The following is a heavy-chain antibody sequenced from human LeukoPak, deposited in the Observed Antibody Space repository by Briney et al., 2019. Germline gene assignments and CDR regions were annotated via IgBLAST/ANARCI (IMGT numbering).Heavy chain of an antibody. D-gene: IGHD4-17*01. CDR2: IYHSGST. J-gene: IGHJ5*02. V-gene: IGHV4-30-2*01. CDR1: GGSISSGGYS. CDR3: ARAYGDYDWFDP. Sequence: SETLSLTCAVSGGSISSGGYSWSWIRQPPGKGLEWIGYIYHSGSTYYNPSLKSRVTISVDRSKNQFSLKLSSVTAADTAVYYCARAYGDYDWFDPWGQGTLVTVSS.